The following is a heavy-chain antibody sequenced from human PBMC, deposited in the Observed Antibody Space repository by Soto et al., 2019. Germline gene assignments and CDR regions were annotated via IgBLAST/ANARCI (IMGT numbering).Heavy chain of an antibody. CDR3: AKPPDYNWNDY. CDR2: VSGSGGGT. V-gene: IGHV3-23*01. CDR1: GFTFSAYA. D-gene: IGHD1-20*01. J-gene: IGHJ4*02. Sequence: GGSLRLSCAASGFTFSAYAMSWVRQAPGKGLEWVSVVSGSGGGTYYADSVKGRFTISRDNSKDTLYLQMNNLRAEDTAVYYCAKPPDYNWNDYWGQGTLVTVSS.